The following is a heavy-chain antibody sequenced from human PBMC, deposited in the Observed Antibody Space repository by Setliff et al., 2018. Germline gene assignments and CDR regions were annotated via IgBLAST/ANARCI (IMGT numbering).Heavy chain of an antibody. CDR2: INPNSGGT. CDR1: GYTFTGYY. Sequence: ASVKVSCKASGYTFTGYYMHWVRQAPGQGLEWMGWINPNSGGTNYAQKFQGWVTMTRDTSISTAYMELSRQRSDDTAVYYCARDLLYSGSYFGYYYGMDVWGQGTTVTVSS. CDR3: ARDLLYSGSYFGYYYGMDV. V-gene: IGHV1-2*04. D-gene: IGHD1-26*01. J-gene: IGHJ6*02.